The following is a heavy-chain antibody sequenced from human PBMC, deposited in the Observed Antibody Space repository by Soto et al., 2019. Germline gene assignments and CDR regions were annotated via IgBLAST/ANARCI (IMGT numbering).Heavy chain of an antibody. CDR1: GGSFSGYY. CDR2: INHSGST. D-gene: IGHD6-6*01. V-gene: IGHV4-34*01. J-gene: IGHJ4*02. Sequence: SETLSLTCAVYGGSFSGYYWSWIRQPPGKGLEWIGEINHSGSTNYNPSLKSRVTISVDTSKNQFSLKLSSVTAADTAVYYCARGDIAARPIDYWGQGTLVTVSS. CDR3: ARGDIAARPIDY.